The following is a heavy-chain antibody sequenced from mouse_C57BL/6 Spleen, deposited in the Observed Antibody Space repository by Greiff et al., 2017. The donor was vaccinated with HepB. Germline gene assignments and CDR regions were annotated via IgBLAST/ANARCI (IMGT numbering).Heavy chain of an antibody. V-gene: IGHV1-61*01. D-gene: IGHD1-1*01. CDR3: ARRSTGTLDY. Sequence: VQLQQPGAELVRPGSSVKMSCKASGYTFTSYWMDWVKQSPGQGLEWIGNIYPSDGETHYNQKFKDKATLTVDKSSSTAYMQLSSLTSEDSAVYYGARRSTGTLDYWGQGTTLTVSA. CDR1: GYTFTSYW. J-gene: IGHJ2*01. CDR2: IYPSDGET.